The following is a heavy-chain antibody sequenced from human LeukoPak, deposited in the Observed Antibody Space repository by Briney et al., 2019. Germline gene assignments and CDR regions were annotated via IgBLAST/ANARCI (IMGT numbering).Heavy chain of an antibody. V-gene: IGHV2-5*01. Sequence: SGPTLVNPTQTLTLTCTFSGFSLSTSRVGVGWIRQPPGKALEWLALIYWNDDKRYSPSLKSRLTITKDTSKNQVVLTMTNMDPVDTATYYCAHLPRIAVDRGNSETALARYYFDYWGQGTLVTVSS. CDR3: AHLPRIAVDRGNSETALARYYFDY. CDR2: IYWNDDK. J-gene: IGHJ4*02. D-gene: IGHD6-19*01. CDR1: GFSLSTSRVG.